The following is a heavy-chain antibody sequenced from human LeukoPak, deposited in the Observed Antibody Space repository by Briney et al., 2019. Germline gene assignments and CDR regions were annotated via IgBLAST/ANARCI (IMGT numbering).Heavy chain of an antibody. CDR3: ARESVGGDYFDY. Sequence: ASVKVSCKASGYTFTSYAMHWVRQAPGQRLEWMGWINAGNGNTKYSQKFQGRVTITRDTSASTAYMELSSQRSEDTAVYYCARESVGGDYFDYWGQGTLVTVSS. CDR1: GYTFTSYA. J-gene: IGHJ4*02. CDR2: INAGNGNT. D-gene: IGHD2-15*01. V-gene: IGHV1-3*01.